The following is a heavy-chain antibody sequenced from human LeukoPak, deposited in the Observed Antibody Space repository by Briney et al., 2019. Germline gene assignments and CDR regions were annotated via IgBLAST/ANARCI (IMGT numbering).Heavy chain of an antibody. CDR3: ARDNVVATINLDY. Sequence: ASVKVSCKASGGTFSSYAISWVRQAPGQGLEWMGGIIPIFGTANYAQKFQGRVTITADKSTSTAYMELSSLRSEDTAVYYCARDNVVATINLDYWGQGTLVTVSS. CDR1: GGTFSSYA. D-gene: IGHD5-12*01. CDR2: IIPIFGTA. V-gene: IGHV1-69*06. J-gene: IGHJ4*02.